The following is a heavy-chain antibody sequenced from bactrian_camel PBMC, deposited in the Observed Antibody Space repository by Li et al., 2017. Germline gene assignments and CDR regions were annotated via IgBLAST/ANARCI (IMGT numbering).Heavy chain of an antibody. D-gene: IGHD6*01. V-gene: IGHV3S56*01. J-gene: IGHJ4*01. CDR1: GVTIKRLS. CDR2: TGSEPIT. Sequence: SCAVSGVTIKRLSMAWFRQNPGKEREAIAYTGSEPITVYADSVKGRVTISQDYAKNTMYLQMNNLKTEDTAVYYCAPAGRSYVDIKCRARLGQGTQVTVS.